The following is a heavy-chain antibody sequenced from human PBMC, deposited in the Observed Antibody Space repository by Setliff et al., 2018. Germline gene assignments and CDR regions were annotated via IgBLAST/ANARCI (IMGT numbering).Heavy chain of an antibody. Sequence: TGGSLRLSCAASGFTFGSFYMTWVRQAPGKGLEWVANIRPDGSETGSVDSVKGRFTISRDNAKNSLYLQMDSLRAEDTAVYYCAKSGGDHCCPLYHHYYMDVWGTGTTVTVSS. CDR3: AKSGGDHCCPLYHHYYMDV. CDR2: IRPDGSET. J-gene: IGHJ6*03. V-gene: IGHV3-7*03. D-gene: IGHD2-21*02. CDR1: GFTFGSFY.